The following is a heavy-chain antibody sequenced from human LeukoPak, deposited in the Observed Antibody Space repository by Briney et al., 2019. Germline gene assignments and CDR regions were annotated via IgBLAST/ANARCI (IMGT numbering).Heavy chain of an antibody. CDR3: ARGGVIRGVGNYYGMDV. J-gene: IGHJ6*02. Sequence: GGSLRLSCAASGFTFSSYWRQWGRQAPGKGLVWVSRINGDGSTTGYADSVRGRFTISRDNAKNTLYLQMSGLRAEDTAVYYCARGGVIRGVGNYYGMDVWGQGTTVTVSS. CDR1: GFTFSSYW. D-gene: IGHD3-10*01. V-gene: IGHV3-74*01. CDR2: INGDGSTT.